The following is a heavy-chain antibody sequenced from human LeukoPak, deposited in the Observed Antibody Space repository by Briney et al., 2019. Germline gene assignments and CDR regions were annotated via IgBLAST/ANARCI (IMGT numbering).Heavy chain of an antibody. CDR1: GYSFTTFW. CDR2: IYPADSDI. Sequence: GESLQISCQGSGYSFTTFWVAWVRQMPGKGLEWMGIIYPADSDIRYSPSFQGQVTISADKSISTAYLQWNSLKASDTAMYYCARQEYCSGASCYTWFDPWGQGTLVTVSS. CDR3: ARQEYCSGASCYTWFDP. D-gene: IGHD2-15*01. J-gene: IGHJ5*02. V-gene: IGHV5-51*01.